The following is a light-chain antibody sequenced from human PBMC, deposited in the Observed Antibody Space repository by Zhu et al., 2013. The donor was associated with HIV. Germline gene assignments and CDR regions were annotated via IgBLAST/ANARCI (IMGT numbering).Light chain of an antibody. V-gene: IGKV3-15*01. CDR3: QQYNKWPLT. J-gene: IGKJ4*01. CDR2: GAS. CDR1: QSVGSN. Sequence: EIVLTQSPDTLSLSPGERGTLSCRASQSVGSNLAWYQQRPGQAPRLLIYGASTRAIGIPARFSGSGSGTEFTLTISSLQSEDFVAYFCQQYNKWPLTFGGGTKVEI.